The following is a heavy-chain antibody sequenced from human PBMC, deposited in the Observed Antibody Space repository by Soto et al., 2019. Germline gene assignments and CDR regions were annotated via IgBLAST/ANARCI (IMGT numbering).Heavy chain of an antibody. Sequence: QLQLQESGPGLVKPSETLSLTCTVSGGSISSSSYYWGWIRQPPGKGLEWIGSIYYSGSTYYNPSLKSRVTISVDTSKNQFSLKLSSVTAADTAVYYCARLAMVVGMDVWGQGTTVTVSS. V-gene: IGHV4-39*01. CDR2: IYYSGST. J-gene: IGHJ6*02. CDR3: ARLAMVVGMDV. D-gene: IGHD2-15*01. CDR1: GGSISSSSYY.